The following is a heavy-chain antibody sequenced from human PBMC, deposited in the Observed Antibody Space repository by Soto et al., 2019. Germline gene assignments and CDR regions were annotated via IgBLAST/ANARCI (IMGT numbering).Heavy chain of an antibody. CDR3: ARDDNPHVDFWSGYQGRYYFDY. CDR2: IYYSGST. CDR1: GGSISSSSYY. D-gene: IGHD3-3*01. V-gene: IGHV4-39*02. Sequence: SETLSLTCTVSGGSISSSSYYWGWIRQPPGKGLEWIGSIYYSGSTYYNPSLKSRVTISVDTSKNQFSLKLSSVTAADTAVYYCARDDNPHVDFWSGYQGRYYFDYWGQGTLVTVSS. J-gene: IGHJ4*02.